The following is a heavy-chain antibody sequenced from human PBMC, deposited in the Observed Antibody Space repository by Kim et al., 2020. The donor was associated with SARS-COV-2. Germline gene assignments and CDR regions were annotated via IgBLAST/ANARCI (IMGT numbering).Heavy chain of an antibody. CDR2: INHSGST. CDR1: GGSFSGYY. CDR3: ARAPIAPGFRNAFDI. V-gene: IGHV4-34*01. Sequence: SETLSLTCAVYGGSFSGYYWSWIRQPPGKGLEWIGEINHSGSTNYNPSLKSRVTISVDTSKNQFSLKLSSVTAADTAVYYCARAPIAPGFRNAFDIWGQGTMVTGLF. D-gene: IGHD3-3*01. J-gene: IGHJ3*02.